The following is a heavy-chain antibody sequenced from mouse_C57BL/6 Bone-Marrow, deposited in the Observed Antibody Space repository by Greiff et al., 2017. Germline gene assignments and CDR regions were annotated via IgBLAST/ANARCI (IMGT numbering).Heavy chain of an antibody. V-gene: IGHV1-81*01. CDR2: IYPSSGNT. D-gene: IGHD1-1*01. Sequence: VQLQQSGAELARPGASVKLSCKASGYTFTSYGLSWVKQSTGQGLEWIGEIYPSSGNTYYNEKFKGKATLTADKSSSTAYMELCSPTSEDYSGDYCAWMTLHFYCYGSAPMWCCDFWGTGTTLTVSS. J-gene: IGHJ1*03. CDR1: GYTFTSYG. CDR3: AWMTLHFYCYGSAPMWCCDF.